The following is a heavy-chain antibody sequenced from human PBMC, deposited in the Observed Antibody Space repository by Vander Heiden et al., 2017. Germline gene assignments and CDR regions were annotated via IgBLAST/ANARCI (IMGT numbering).Heavy chain of an antibody. CDR1: GFTFRSYA. Sequence: VQLGESGVGVVQPWRSVRLSFPAAGFTFRSYALPGVRQARGKGLGWVAVIWYDGSNKYYADSVKGRFTIPRDNSKNTLYLQTISLRAEDTAVYYCARASITMVRGPPGRDDAFDIWGQVTLVTVSS. D-gene: IGHD3-10*01. CDR2: IWYDGSNK. J-gene: IGHJ3*02. CDR3: ARASITMVRGPPGRDDAFDI. V-gene: IGHV3-33*01.